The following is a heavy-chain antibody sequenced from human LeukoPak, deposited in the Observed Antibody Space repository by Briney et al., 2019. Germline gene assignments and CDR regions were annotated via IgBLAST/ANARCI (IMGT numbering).Heavy chain of an antibody. CDR3: ARGYSSGLHFDY. J-gene: IGHJ4*02. D-gene: IGHD6-19*01. CDR2: IKSDGSDT. V-gene: IGHV3-74*01. Sequence: GGSWRFSCAASGFTLSGYWRHWFRKVPGKGLFRVSRIKSDGSDTRYADSVKGRFTISRDNAKNTLYLQMNSLRAEDTAVYYCARGYSSGLHFDYWGQGTLVTVSS. CDR1: GFTLSGYW.